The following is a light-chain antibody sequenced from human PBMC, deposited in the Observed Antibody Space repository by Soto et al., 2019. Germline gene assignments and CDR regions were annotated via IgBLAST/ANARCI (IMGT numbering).Light chain of an antibody. CDR1: SSNIGAGYD. V-gene: IGLV1-40*01. CDR2: GNT. J-gene: IGLJ1*01. CDR3: QSYDSSLSGWV. Sequence: QSVLTQPPSVSGAPGQRVIISCTGSSSNIGAGYDVHWYQQLPGTAPKLLIYGNTNRPSGVPDRFSGSKSGTSASLAITGLQAEDEADYYCQSYDSSLSGWVFGTGTQLTVL.